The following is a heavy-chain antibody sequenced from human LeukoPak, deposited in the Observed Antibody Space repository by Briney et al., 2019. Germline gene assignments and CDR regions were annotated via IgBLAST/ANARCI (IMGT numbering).Heavy chain of an antibody. CDR1: GGSISSYY. CDR2: IYYSGST. J-gene: IGHJ4*02. Sequence: SETLSLTCTVSGGSISSYYWSWIRQPPGRGLERMGYIYYSGSTNYNHSLKSRVTISVDTSKNQFSLSLSSVTAADTAVYYCAREMDFWRALDYWGQGTLVTVSS. V-gene: IGHV4-59*01. D-gene: IGHD3-3*01. CDR3: AREMDFWRALDY.